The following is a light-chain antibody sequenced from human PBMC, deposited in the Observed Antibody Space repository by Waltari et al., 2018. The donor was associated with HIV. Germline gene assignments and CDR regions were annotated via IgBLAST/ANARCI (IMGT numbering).Light chain of an antibody. Sequence: DIVMTQTPLYLSVTPGQQTSISFKSTQSLLQRDGKTYLYWYLQKPGQPPQLLIYEVSNRFSGVPDRFSCSGSGTDCTLKISRVEAEDVGGYYCMQSIQLPLYTFGQGTKLEIK. CDR3: MQSIQLPLYT. J-gene: IGKJ2*01. CDR1: QSLLQRDGKTY. CDR2: EVS. V-gene: IGKV2D-29*01.